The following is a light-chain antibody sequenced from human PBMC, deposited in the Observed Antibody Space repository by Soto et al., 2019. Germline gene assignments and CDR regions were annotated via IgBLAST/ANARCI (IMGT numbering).Light chain of an antibody. CDR3: QHYTIWPLT. CDR1: HSVSSR. J-gene: IGKJ4*01. Sequence: EIVMTQSPATLSVSPGERATLSCRASHSVSSRLAWYQQKPGQAPRLLIYGASTRATGLPARFSGSGSGTEFTLTISSLQSEDFAVYSCQHYTIWPLTFGGGTKVEIK. V-gene: IGKV3-15*01. CDR2: GAS.